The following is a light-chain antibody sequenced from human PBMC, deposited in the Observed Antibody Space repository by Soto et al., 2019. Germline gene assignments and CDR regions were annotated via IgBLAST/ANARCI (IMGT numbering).Light chain of an antibody. CDR2: GAS. V-gene: IGKV3-15*01. CDR1: QSVKSN. Sequence: DIVMTQSPATLSVSPGERATLSCRASQSVKSNLAWYQQKPGQAPRLLIYGASTRATGIPARFSGSGSGTEFALTIRSLQSEDFAVYYCQQYNDWPPWTFGQGTKVEIK. CDR3: QQYNDWPPWT. J-gene: IGKJ1*01.